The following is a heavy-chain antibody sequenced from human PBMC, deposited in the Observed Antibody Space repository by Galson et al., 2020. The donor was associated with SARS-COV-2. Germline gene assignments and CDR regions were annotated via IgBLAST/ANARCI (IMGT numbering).Heavy chain of an antibody. J-gene: IGHJ4*02. V-gene: IGHV5-51*01. D-gene: IGHD3-3*01. CDR1: GYSFTSYW. CDR3: ARYYGWSGSYYFDY. Sequence: KIGESLKISCKGSGYSFTSYWNGWVRQMPGKGLAWMGIIYPGDSDTRYSPSFQGQVTISADKSISTAYLQWSSLKASDTAMYYCARYYGWSGSYYFDYWGQGTLVTVSS. CDR2: IYPGDSDT.